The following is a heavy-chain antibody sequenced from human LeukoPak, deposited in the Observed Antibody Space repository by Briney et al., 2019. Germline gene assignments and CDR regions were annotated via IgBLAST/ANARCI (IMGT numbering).Heavy chain of an antibody. CDR3: ARNSGYDFGALYYFDY. J-gene: IGHJ4*02. CDR1: GYTFTGYY. Sequence: ASVKVSCKASGYTFTGYYMHWVRQAPGQGLEWMGRINPNSGGTNYAQKFQGRITMTRDTSISTAYMELSRLRSDDTAVYYCARNSGYDFGALYYFDYWGQGTLVTVSS. CDR2: INPNSGGT. V-gene: IGHV1-2*06. D-gene: IGHD5-12*01.